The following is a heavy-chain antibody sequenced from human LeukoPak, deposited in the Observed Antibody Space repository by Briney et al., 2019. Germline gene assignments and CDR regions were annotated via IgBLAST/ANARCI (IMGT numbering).Heavy chain of an antibody. Sequence: PGGSLRLSCAASGFTFSSYSMNWVRQAPGKGLEWVSSISSSSSYIYYADSVKGRFTISRDNAKNSLYLQMNSLRAEDTAVYYCASGNYYDSGGYQQFDHWGQGTLVTVSS. CDR1: GFTFSSYS. D-gene: IGHD3-22*01. V-gene: IGHV3-21*01. J-gene: IGHJ4*02. CDR3: ASGNYYDSGGYQQFDH. CDR2: ISSSSSYI.